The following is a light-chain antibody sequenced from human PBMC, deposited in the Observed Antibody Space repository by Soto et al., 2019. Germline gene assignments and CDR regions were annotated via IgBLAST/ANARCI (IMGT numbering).Light chain of an antibody. Sequence: EIVLTQSPATLSLSPGERATLSCRASQSVSSYLAWYQQNPGQAPRLLIYDASNRATGIPARFSGSGSGTDFTLTISSLEPEDFAVYYCQQRSNWPLVTFGPGTKVDIK. CDR1: QSVSSY. V-gene: IGKV3-11*01. CDR3: QQRSNWPLVT. CDR2: DAS. J-gene: IGKJ3*01.